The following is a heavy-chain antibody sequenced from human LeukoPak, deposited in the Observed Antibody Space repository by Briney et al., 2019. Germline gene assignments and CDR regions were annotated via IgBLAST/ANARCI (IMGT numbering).Heavy chain of an antibody. CDR1: GYSISSGYY. D-gene: IGHD2-2*01. CDR2: IYHSGST. Sequence: SETLSLTCTVSGYSISSGYYWGWIRQPPGKGLEWIGSIYHSGSTYYNPSLKSRVTISVDTSKNQFSLKLSSVTAADTAVYYCARDGCSGPSCHGNWFDPWGQGTLVTVSS. V-gene: IGHV4-38-2*02. J-gene: IGHJ5*02. CDR3: ARDGCSGPSCHGNWFDP.